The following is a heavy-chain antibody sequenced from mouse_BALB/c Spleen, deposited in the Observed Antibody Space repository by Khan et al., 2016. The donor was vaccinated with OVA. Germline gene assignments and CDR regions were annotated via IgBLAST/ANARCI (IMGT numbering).Heavy chain of an antibody. CDR3: ARAYYRYDGYYAMDY. Sequence: QVQLKESGPGLVAPSQTLSSTCTVSGFSLSRYNIHWVRQPPGKGLEWLGMIWGGGGTDYNSALKSRLSISKDNSKSQVFLKMNSLQTDDTAMYDCARAYYRYDGYYAMDYWGQGTSVTVSS. CDR1: GFSLSRYN. CDR2: IWGGGGT. D-gene: IGHD2-14*01. J-gene: IGHJ4*01. V-gene: IGHV2-6-4*01.